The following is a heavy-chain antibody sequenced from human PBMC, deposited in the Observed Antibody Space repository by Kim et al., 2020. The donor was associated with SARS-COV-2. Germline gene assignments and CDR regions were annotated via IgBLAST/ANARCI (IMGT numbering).Heavy chain of an antibody. CDR1: GFTFSAYD. CDR2: ITKSSATI. D-gene: IGHD3-16*01. J-gene: IGHJ3*02. Sequence: VGSLRLSCATSGFTFSAYDMNWVRQAPGKGLEWLSFITKSSATIYYADSVQGRFTISRDNAKNSLYLQMNSLRDEDTALYYCVRDRMGGAFDIWGQGTMV. CDR3: VRDRMGGAFDI. V-gene: IGHV3-48*02.